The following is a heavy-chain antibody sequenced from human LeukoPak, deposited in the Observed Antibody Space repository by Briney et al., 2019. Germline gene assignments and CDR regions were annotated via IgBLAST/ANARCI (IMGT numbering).Heavy chain of an antibody. V-gene: IGHV4-59*01. D-gene: IGHD6-19*01. Sequence: SETLSLTCTVSGGSISSYFWSWIRQPPGKGLEWIGDIYYSRSTSYNPSLKSRVTISVDTSKNQFSLKLSSVAAADTAVYYCARAVAGTSWFDPWGQGTLVTVSS. CDR2: IYYSRST. CDR1: GGSISSYF. CDR3: ARAVAGTSWFDP. J-gene: IGHJ5*02.